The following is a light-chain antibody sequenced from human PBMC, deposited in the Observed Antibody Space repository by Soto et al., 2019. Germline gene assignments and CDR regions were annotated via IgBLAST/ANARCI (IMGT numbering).Light chain of an antibody. CDR2: DTS. J-gene: IGLJ2*01. CDR1: TGAVTSGHY. CDR3: LISYSGARPV. Sequence: QAVVTQEPSLTVSPGGTVTLTCGSSTGAVTSGHYPYWFQQKPGQAPRTLIYDTSNKHSWTPARFSGSLLVGKAALTLSGAQPEDEAEYYCLISYSGARPVFGGGTKLTVL. V-gene: IGLV7-46*01.